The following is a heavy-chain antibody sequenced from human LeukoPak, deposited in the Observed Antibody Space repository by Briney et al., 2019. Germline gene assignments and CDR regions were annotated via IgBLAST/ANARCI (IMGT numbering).Heavy chain of an antibody. V-gene: IGHV3-15*07. J-gene: IGHJ4*02. CDR2: MKSKVDGGTV. CDR3: GEWFGEFLDY. Sequence: WVRQAPGKGLEWVGRMKSKVDGGTVDYAAPVKGRFTISRDDSKNTLYLQMNSLKTEDTAVYYCGEWFGEFLDYWGQGTLVTVSS. D-gene: IGHD3-10*01.